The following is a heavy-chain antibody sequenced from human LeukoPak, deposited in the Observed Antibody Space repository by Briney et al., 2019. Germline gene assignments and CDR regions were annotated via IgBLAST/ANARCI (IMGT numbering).Heavy chain of an antibody. Sequence: NPSETLSLTCTVSGGSISSSSYYWGWIRQPPGKGPEWIGSIYYSGSTYYNPSLKSRVTISVDTSKNQFSLKLSSVTAADTAVYYCARAEGGLQWLVTIVYWGQGTLVTVSS. D-gene: IGHD6-19*01. CDR1: GGSISSSSYY. CDR2: IYYSGST. CDR3: ARAEGGLQWLVTIVY. V-gene: IGHV4-39*07. J-gene: IGHJ4*02.